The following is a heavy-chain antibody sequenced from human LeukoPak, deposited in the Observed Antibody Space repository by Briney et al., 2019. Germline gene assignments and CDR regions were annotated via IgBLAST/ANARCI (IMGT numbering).Heavy chain of an antibody. J-gene: IGHJ6*02. CDR1: GFTFSSYW. D-gene: IGHD2-2*01. V-gene: IGHV3-74*01. CDR2: INSDGSST. Sequence: PGGSLRLSCAASGFTFSSYWMHWGRQAPGKGLVWVSRINSDGSSTSYADSVKGRFTISRDNAKNTLYLQMNSLRAEDTAVYYCARESRNTMPGMDVWGQGTTVTVSS. CDR3: ARESRNTMPGMDV.